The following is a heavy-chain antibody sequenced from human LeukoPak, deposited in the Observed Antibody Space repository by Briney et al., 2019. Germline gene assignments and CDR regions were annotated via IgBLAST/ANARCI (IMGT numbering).Heavy chain of an antibody. Sequence: PGGSLRLSCAASGLTVSSNYMSWVRQAPGKGLEWVGRIKSKTDGGTTDYAAPVKGRFTISRDDSKNTLYLQMNSLKTEDTAVYYCTTDRDLRALLVDDNIDYWGQGTLVTVSS. D-gene: IGHD1-1*01. J-gene: IGHJ4*02. CDR2: IKSKTDGGTT. CDR3: TTDRDLRALLVDDNIDY. CDR1: GLTVSSNY. V-gene: IGHV3-15*01.